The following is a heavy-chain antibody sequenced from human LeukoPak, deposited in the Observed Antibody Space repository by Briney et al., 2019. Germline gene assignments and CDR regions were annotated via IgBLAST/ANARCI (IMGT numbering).Heavy chain of an antibody. V-gene: IGHV4-59*08. J-gene: IGHJ6*02. CDR1: GGSISSYY. D-gene: IGHD1-14*01. CDR3: ATAGIRYGMDV. Sequence: PSETLSLTCTVSGGSISSYYWSWIRQPPGKGLEWIGYIYYSGSTNYNPSLKSPVTISVDTSKNQFSLKLSSVTAADTAVYYCATAGIRYGMDVWGQGTTVTVSS. CDR2: IYYSGST.